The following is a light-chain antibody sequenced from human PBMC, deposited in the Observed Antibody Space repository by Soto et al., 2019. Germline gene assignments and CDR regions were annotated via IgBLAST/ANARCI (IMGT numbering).Light chain of an antibody. J-gene: IGLJ1*01. CDR1: SSDVGAYTY. CDR2: EVS. Sequence: QSALTQPPSASGSPGQSVTISCTGTSSDVGAYTYVSWYQQHPGKAPKLVIFEVSNRPSGISNRFSGSKFGSTASLTISGLQPDDEADYYCASYSGRVTFVFGTGTKLTVL. CDR3: ASYSGRVTFV. V-gene: IGLV2-14*01.